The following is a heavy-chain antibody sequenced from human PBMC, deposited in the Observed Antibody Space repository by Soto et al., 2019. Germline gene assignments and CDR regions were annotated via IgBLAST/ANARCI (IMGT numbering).Heavy chain of an antibody. CDR2: VYWTGST. J-gene: IGHJ4*02. V-gene: IGHV4-39*01. D-gene: IGHD2-8*01. Sequence: SETLSLTCSVSGDSITTNGYYWGWIRQPPGKGLQWIGNVYWTGSTFSHPSLTSRVFISGDTSKNEFSLRLTSVTAADTAVYYCARSHYTYGLLIDYWGPGTLVTVSS. CDR3: ARSHYTYGLLIDY. CDR1: GDSITTNGYY.